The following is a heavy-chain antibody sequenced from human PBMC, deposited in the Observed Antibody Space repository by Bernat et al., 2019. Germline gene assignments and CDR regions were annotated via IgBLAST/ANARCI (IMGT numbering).Heavy chain of an antibody. D-gene: IGHD1-26*01. CDR1: GFIFSSYS. CDR3: ARALGVGVTRIGDVFDI. CDR2: ISSSSSYI. V-gene: IGHV3-21*01. Sequence: EVQLVESGGGLVKPGGSLRLSCAASGFIFSSYSMNWVRQAPGKGLEWVSSISSSSSYIYYADSMKGGFTISRDNAKNSLYLQMNSLGAEDTAVYYCARALGVGVTRIGDVFDIWGQGTMVTVSS. J-gene: IGHJ3*02.